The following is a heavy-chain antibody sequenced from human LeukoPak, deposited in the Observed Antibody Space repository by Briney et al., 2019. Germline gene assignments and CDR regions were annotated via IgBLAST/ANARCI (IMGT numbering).Heavy chain of an antibody. CDR2: ISGSGGST. CDR3: AKDYSSGWYYFDY. J-gene: IGHJ4*02. V-gene: IGHV3-23*01. D-gene: IGHD6-19*01. Sequence: GGSLRLSCAASGFTFSSYAMSWVRQAPGKGLEWVSAISGSGGSTYYADSVKGRFTISRDNSRNTLYLQMNSLRAEDTAVYYCAKDYSSGWYYFDYWGQGTLVTVSS. CDR1: GFTFSSYA.